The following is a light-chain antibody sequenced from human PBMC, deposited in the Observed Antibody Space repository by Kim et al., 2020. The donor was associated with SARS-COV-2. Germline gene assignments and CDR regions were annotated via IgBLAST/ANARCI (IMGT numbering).Light chain of an antibody. CDR1: SLRSYY. CDR3: NSRDSNDNVV. J-gene: IGLJ2*01. Sequence: SSELPQDPAVSVALGQTVRITCQGDSLRSYYATWYQQKPGQAPIVVIYGKNNRPSGIPDRFSGSRSGNTASLTITGTQAGDEADYYCNSRDSNDNVVFGGGTKLTVL. V-gene: IGLV3-19*01. CDR2: GKN.